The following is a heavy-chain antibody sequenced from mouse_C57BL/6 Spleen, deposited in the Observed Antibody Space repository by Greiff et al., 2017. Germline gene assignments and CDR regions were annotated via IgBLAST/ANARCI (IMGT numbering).Heavy chain of an antibody. J-gene: IGHJ4*01. CDR2: IRSKSNNYAT. Sequence: EVKLMESGGGLVQPKGSLKLSCAASGFSFNTYAMNWVRQAPGKGLEWVARIRSKSNNYATYYADSVKDRFTISRDDSESMLYLQMNNLKTEDTAMYYCVRDPRYGGDAMDYWGQGTSVTVSS. D-gene: IGHD1-1*02. CDR1: GFSFNTYA. V-gene: IGHV10-1*01. CDR3: VRDPRYGGDAMDY.